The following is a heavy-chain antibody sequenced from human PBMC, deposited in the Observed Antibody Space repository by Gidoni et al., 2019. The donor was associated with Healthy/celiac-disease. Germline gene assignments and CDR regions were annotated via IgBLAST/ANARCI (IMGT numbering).Heavy chain of an antibody. CDR1: GYTFTSYG. V-gene: IGHV1-18*01. Sequence: QVQLVQSGAEVKKPGASGKVSCKAAGYTFTSYGISWVRQGPGQGLEWMGWISADNGNTNYEQKLQGRVTMTTDTSTSTAYMELRSLRSDDTAVYYCARGWLAVVPCPLDYWGQGTLVTVSS. CDR3: ARGWLAVVPCPLDY. CDR2: ISADNGNT. J-gene: IGHJ4*02. D-gene: IGHD3-3*01.